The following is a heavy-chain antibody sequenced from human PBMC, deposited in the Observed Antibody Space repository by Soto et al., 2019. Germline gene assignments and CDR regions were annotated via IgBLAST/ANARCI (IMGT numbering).Heavy chain of an antibody. CDR1: GYSFAGYW. D-gene: IGHD3-22*01. CDR2: IDPSDSQT. V-gene: IGHV5-10-1*01. Sequence: PGESLKISCKGSGYSFAGYWITWVRQKPGKGLVWMGRIDPSDSQTYYSPSFRGHVTISATKSITTVFLQWSSLRASDTAMYYCARQIYDSDTGPNCQYYFDSWGQGTTVTAAS. J-gene: IGHJ4*02. CDR3: ARQIYDSDTGPNCQYYFDS.